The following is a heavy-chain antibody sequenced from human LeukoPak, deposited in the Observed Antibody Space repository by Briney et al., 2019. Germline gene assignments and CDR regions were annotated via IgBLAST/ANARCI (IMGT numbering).Heavy chain of an antibody. D-gene: IGHD3-22*01. CDR3: AKDVTRYFDSSGHRLDY. J-gene: IGHJ4*02. CDR2: ISYRESET. V-gene: IGHV3-30*02. CDR1: GFTFSNYG. Sequence: GGSLRLSCEPPGFTFSNYGMHWVRQPPGKGLEWVAFISYRESETQYADAVKGRFTISRDDSKNTLYLQMNSLRAEDTAVYYCAKDVTRYFDSSGHRLDYWGQGTLVTVSS.